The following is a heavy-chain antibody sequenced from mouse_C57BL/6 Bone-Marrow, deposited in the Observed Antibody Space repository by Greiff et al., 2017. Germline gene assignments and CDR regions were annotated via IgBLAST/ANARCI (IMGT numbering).Heavy chain of an antibody. CDR3: ARQLAQATLFAY. CDR2: ISSGSSTI. D-gene: IGHD3-2*02. CDR1: GFTFSDYG. J-gene: IGHJ3*01. Sequence: VQLKESGGGLVKPGGSLKLSCAASGFTFSDYGMHWVRQAPEKGLEWVAYISSGSSTIYYADTVKGRFTISRDNAKNTLFLQMTSLRSEDTAMYYCARQLAQATLFAYWGQGTLVTVSA. V-gene: IGHV5-17*01.